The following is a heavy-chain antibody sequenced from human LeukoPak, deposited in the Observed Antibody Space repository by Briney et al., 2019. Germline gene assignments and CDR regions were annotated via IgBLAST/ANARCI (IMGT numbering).Heavy chain of an antibody. CDR2: VNLKSGYT. CDR3: ARVDGSPDY. V-gene: IGHV1-8*03. Sequence: ASVKVSCKSSGYTFTRFDINWMRQATGQGLEWMGWVNLKSGYTGYAQKFQGRVTITRDTSISTAYMELSSLRSEDTAVYYCARVDGSPDYWGQGTLVTVSS. CDR1: GYTFTRFD. D-gene: IGHD2-15*01. J-gene: IGHJ4*02.